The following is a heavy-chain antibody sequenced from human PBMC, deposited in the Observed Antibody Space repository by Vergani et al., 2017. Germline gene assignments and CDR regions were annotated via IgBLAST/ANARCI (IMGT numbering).Heavy chain of an antibody. CDR1: GGSMSGYY. CDR3: GRVADFYGLGSRLLDL. D-gene: IGHD3-10*01. Sequence: QVRLQESCPGLVKTSETLSLTCSVSGGSMSGYYWSWIRQPPGKELEWSGYMYHSGSTNYNPSLETRVTISGDTSKNRFSLKLNSVTAADTAVYYCGRVADFYGLGSRLLDLWGQGNLVTVSS. J-gene: IGHJ5*02. CDR2: MYHSGST. V-gene: IGHV4-59*01.